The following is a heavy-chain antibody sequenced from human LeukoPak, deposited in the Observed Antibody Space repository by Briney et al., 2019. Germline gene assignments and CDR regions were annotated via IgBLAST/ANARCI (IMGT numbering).Heavy chain of an antibody. Sequence: GASVKVSCKASGYTFTSYGISWVRQAPGQGLEWMGWISAYNGNTNYAQKLQGRVTMTTDTSTSTAYMELRSLRSDDTAVYYCARFFTTTVVTRLAHAFDIWGQGTMVTVSS. CDR1: GYTFTSYG. J-gene: IGHJ3*02. V-gene: IGHV1-18*01. CDR3: ARFFTTTVVTRLAHAFDI. D-gene: IGHD4-23*01. CDR2: ISAYNGNT.